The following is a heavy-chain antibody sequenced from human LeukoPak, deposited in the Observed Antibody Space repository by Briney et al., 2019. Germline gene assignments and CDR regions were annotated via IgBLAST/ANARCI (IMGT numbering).Heavy chain of an antibody. D-gene: IGHD3-10*01. Sequence: SETLSLTCIVSGGSISSHDHYWGWIRQPPGERLEWIGSMSYSGSTYYNLSLKSRITMSLDTSKNQLSLKLSSVTAADTALYYCARQKWFGELFTRYFDYWGQGALVTVSS. CDR1: GGSISSHDHY. CDR2: MSYSGST. V-gene: IGHV4-39*01. J-gene: IGHJ4*02. CDR3: ARQKWFGELFTRYFDY.